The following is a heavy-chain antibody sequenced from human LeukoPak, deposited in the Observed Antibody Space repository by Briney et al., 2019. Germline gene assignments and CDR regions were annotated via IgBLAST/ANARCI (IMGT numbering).Heavy chain of an antibody. V-gene: IGHV4-39*01. J-gene: IGHJ4*02. CDR3: ARQSGYYDSSGYLPLYYFDY. CDR2: IYYSGST. Sequence: PSETLSLTCAVYGGSFSGYYWGWIRQPPGKGLEWIGSIYYSGSTYYNPSLKSRVTISVDTSKNQFSLKLSSVTAADTAVYYCARQSGYYDSSGYLPLYYFDYWGQGTLVTVSS. D-gene: IGHD3-22*01. CDR1: GGSFSGYY.